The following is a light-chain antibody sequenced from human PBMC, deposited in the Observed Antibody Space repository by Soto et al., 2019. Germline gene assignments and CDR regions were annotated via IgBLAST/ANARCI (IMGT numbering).Light chain of an antibody. CDR3: QQDNTYPT. J-gene: IGKJ1*01. V-gene: IGKV1-5*01. Sequence: DLQMTQSPSTLSASVGDRVIITCRASQSISSWLAWYQQKPGKAPKLLIYDASSLESGVPSRFSGRGSGTEFTLTITSLEPDDFATYYCQQDNTYPTFGQGTKVDIK. CDR1: QSISSW. CDR2: DAS.